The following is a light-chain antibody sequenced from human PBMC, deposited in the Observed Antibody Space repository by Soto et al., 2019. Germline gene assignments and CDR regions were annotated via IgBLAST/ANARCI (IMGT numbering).Light chain of an antibody. Sequence: EIVMTQSPATLSVSPGERVTLSCRASQFISNSLAWYQQRPGQPPRLLIYGASTRAAGISARFSGSGSGTEFTLTISSRQSEDFAVYYCQQSSNWPRTFGQGTKVDIK. J-gene: IGKJ1*01. V-gene: IGKV3-15*01. CDR2: GAS. CDR1: QFISNS. CDR3: QQSSNWPRT.